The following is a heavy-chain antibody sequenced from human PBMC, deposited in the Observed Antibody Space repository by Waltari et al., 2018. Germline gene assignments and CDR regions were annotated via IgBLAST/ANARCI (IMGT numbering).Heavy chain of an antibody. CDR2: RSYRGGST. V-gene: IGHV3-23*03. Sequence: EVQLLESGGGLAQPGGSLRLSCEASGFTFSSNDMTWVRQAPGKGLEGVARSYRGGSTNYADSVKGRFTVSRDNSKNTLYLQMSNLRGEDTAVYYCAKGGDTGTYGFFDFWGQGTLVSVSS. D-gene: IGHD1-1*01. CDR3: AKGGDTGTYGFFDF. CDR1: GFTFSSND. J-gene: IGHJ4*02.